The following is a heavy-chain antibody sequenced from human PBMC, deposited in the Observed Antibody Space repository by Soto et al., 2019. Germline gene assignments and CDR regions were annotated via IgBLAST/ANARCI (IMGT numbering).Heavy chain of an antibody. D-gene: IGHD2-21*02. J-gene: IGHJ4*02. V-gene: IGHV3-30-3*01. CDR1: GFTFNGYP. Sequence: GGSLRLSCVVSGFTFNGYPLHWVRQAPGKGLDWVALISYDSTETYYADSVKGRFTISRDPSNNTLYLQMNSLRSEDTDVYYCTGDFDCSRSDECSGSCFDFWGPGTLVTVSS. CDR3: TGDFDCSRSDECSGSCFDF. CDR2: ISYDSTET.